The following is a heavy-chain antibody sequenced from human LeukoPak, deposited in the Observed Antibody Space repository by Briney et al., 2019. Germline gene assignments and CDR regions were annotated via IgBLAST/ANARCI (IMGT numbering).Heavy chain of an antibody. CDR2: ISSSGSTI. V-gene: IGHV3-48*03. J-gene: IGHJ4*02. CDR3: ARAGYYFDY. CDR1: GFTFSSYE. Sequence: GGSLRLSCAASGFTFSSYETNWVRQAPGKGLEWVSYISSSGSTIYYADSVKGRFTISRDNAKNSLYLQMYSLRAEDTAVYYCARAGYYFDYWGQGTLVTVSS. D-gene: IGHD3-10*01.